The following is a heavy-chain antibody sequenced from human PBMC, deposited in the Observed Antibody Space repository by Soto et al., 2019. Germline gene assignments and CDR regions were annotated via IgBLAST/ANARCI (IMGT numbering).Heavy chain of an antibody. CDR3: ARSLEMATMKSQDLDY. V-gene: IGHV1-18*01. CDR1: GDTFTSNG. J-gene: IGHJ4*02. D-gene: IGHD5-12*01. CDR2: ISAYNGNT. Sequence: GASVKVSCKASGDTFTSNGISWVRQAPGQGLEWMGWISAYNGNTNYAQKLQGRVTMTTDTSTSTAYMELRSLRSDDTAVYYCARSLEMATMKSQDLDYWGQGTLVTVSS.